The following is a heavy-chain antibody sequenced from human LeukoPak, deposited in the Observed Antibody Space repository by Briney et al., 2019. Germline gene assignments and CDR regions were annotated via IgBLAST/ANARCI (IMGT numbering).Heavy chain of an antibody. D-gene: IGHD2-2*01. V-gene: IGHV3-49*04. J-gene: IGHJ6*03. CDR2: IRGKVYGGTI. CDR1: GLTFSNYA. Sequence: PGGSLSLSCAASGLTFSNYAMSWVRQAPGKGLEWVGYIRGKVYGGTIDYAASVKGRFTISRDDSKNIAYLQMDGLKTEDTAVYFCTRAPIPAAIFGHHYYYTDIWGKGTTVTVSS. CDR3: TRAPIPAAIFGHHYYYTDI.